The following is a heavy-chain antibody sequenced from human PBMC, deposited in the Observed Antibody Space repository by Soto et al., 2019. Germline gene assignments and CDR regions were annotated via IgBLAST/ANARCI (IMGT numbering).Heavy chain of an antibody. CDR1: GVTFSSYS. D-gene: IGHD5-12*01. CDR2: IITITGFI. J-gene: IGHJ4*02. V-gene: IGHV3-21*01. Sequence: GGSLRLSCAASGVTFSSYSMNWVRQAPGKGLEWVSIITITGFIEYGDSVKGRFTISRDNGKSSLYLQMNSLRAEDTAVYYCARDSREYNAYDYNWGQGTLVTVSS. CDR3: ARDSREYNAYDYN.